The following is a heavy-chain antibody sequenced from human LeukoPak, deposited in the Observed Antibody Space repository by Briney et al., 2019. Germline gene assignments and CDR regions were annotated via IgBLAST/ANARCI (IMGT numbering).Heavy chain of an antibody. CDR2: IYYSGST. CDR3: ARAKYDFWSGYYPPYYYYMDV. Sequence: SETLSLTCTVSGGSISSYYWGWIRQPPGKGLEWIGSIYYSGSTYYNPSLKSRVTISVDTSKNQFSLKLSSVTAADTAVYYCARAKYDFWSGYYPPYYYYMDVWGKGTTVTVSS. V-gene: IGHV4-39*07. J-gene: IGHJ6*03. D-gene: IGHD3-3*01. CDR1: GGSISSYY.